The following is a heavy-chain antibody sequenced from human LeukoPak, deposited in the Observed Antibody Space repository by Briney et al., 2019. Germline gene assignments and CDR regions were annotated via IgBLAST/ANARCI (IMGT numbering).Heavy chain of an antibody. J-gene: IGHJ6*04. CDR3: AELGITMIGGV. Sequence: GGSLRLSCAASGFTFSSYWMHWVRQTPGKGLVWVSRIKSDGSTIYADSVKGRFTISRDNAKNTLYLQMNSLRAEDTAVYYCAELGITMIGGVWGKGTTVTISS. V-gene: IGHV3-74*01. D-gene: IGHD3-10*02. CDR2: IKSDGST. CDR1: GFTFSSYW.